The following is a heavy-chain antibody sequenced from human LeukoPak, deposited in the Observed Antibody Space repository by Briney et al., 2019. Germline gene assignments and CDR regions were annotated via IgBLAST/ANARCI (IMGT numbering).Heavy chain of an antibody. Sequence: QPGGSLRLSCAASGFTFSSYAMSWVRQAPGKGLEWVSGISWNSVNIAYAESVRGRFTISRDNDENFLYLQMNSLRGADTALYYCVKLHCSSSNCFAGSFDVWGQGTMVTVSS. V-gene: IGHV3-9*01. D-gene: IGHD2-2*01. CDR1: GFTFSSYA. CDR2: ISWNSVNI. J-gene: IGHJ3*01. CDR3: VKLHCSSSNCFAGSFDV.